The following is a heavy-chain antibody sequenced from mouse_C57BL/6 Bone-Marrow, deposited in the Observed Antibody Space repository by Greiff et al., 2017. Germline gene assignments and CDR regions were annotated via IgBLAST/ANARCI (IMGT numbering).Heavy chain of an antibody. CDR1: GYTFTTYP. Sequence: QVQLQQSGAELVKPGASVKMSCKASGYTFTTYPIEWMKQNHGKSLEWIGNFHPYNDDTTYNEKFKGKATLTVEKSSSTVYLELSRLTSDDSAVYYCARPYYYGSRDWYFDVWGTGTTVTVSS. CDR2: FHPYNDDT. V-gene: IGHV1-47*01. J-gene: IGHJ1*03. D-gene: IGHD1-1*01. CDR3: ARPYYYGSRDWYFDV.